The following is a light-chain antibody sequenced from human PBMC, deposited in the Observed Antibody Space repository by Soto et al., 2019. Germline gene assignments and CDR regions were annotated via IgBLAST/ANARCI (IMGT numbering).Light chain of an antibody. J-gene: IGLJ1*01. CDR1: ISDVGGYNY. CDR3: SSYRSSSTSYV. CDR2: EVS. V-gene: IGLV2-14*01. Sequence: ALTHPASVSGSPGQSITISCTETISDVGGYNYVSWYQQHSGKAPKLMIYEVSNRPSGVSNRFSGSKSGNTASLTISGLQAEDEADYYCSSYRSSSTSYVFGTGTKVTVL.